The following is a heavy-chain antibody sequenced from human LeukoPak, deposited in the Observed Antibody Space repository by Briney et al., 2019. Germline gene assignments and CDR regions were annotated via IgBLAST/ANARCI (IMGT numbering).Heavy chain of an antibody. J-gene: IGHJ5*02. CDR3: ARGAYSSSWYVWFDP. Sequence: GGSLRLSCAASGFTFSSYSMNWVRQAPGKGLEWVSYISSSSSTIYYADSVKGRFTVSRDNAKNSLYLQMNSLRAEDTAVYYCARGAYSSSWYVWFDPWGQGTLVTVSS. CDR2: ISSSSSTI. D-gene: IGHD6-13*01. V-gene: IGHV3-48*04. CDR1: GFTFSSYS.